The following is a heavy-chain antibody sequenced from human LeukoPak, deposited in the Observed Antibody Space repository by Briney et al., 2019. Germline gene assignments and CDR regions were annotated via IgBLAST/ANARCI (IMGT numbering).Heavy chain of an antibody. Sequence: AAVKVSCKASGYSFINYDINWGRQAAGQGLEWMGWLSPNSGNTDYVQKFQGRVTITSNSSLNTAYMELNDLRSAATAVYYCARVRRTTVVIPSRPNYYLDVWSKGTTVTVFS. CDR2: LSPNSGNT. D-gene: IGHD4-23*01. CDR3: ARVRRTTVVIPSRPNYYLDV. J-gene: IGHJ6*03. V-gene: IGHV1-8*01. CDR1: GYSFINYD.